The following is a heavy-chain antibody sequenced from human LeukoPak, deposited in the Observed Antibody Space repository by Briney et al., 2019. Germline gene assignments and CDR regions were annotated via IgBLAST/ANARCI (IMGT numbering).Heavy chain of an antibody. V-gene: IGHV3-7*01. CDR1: GFSIRSSW. CDR2: MNEDGSRT. CDR3: ARDPVWGAIDY. D-gene: IGHD7-27*01. Sequence: PGGSLRLSCAVSGFSIRSSWMSWIRQTPGKGLEWVADMNEDGSRTYYVDSVKGRFTVFRENAKNSLYLQMSSLTADDTAVYYAARDPVWGAIDYWGQGTLVTVSS. J-gene: IGHJ4*02.